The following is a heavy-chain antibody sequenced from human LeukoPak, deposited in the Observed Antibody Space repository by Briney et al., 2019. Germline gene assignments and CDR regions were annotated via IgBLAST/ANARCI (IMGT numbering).Heavy chain of an antibody. Sequence: GGSLRLSCVVSGFTFSTMTINWVRQAPGKGLEWNSSISSSSSSVYYADSVEGRFTVSRDNAKNSLYLQLNSLRAEDTAVYYCARGDWDYYYYALDVWGKGTTVTVSS. J-gene: IGHJ6*04. V-gene: IGHV3-21*04. CDR1: GFTFSTMT. CDR2: ISSSSSSV. D-gene: IGHD3-16*01. CDR3: ARGDWDYYYYALDV.